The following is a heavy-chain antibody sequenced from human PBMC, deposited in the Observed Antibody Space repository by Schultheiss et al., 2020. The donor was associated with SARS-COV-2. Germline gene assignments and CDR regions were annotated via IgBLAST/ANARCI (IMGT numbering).Heavy chain of an antibody. Sequence: GGSLRLSCAASGFTFSSYWMHWVRQAPGKGLVWVSRINSDGSGTTYADSVKGRFTISRDNAKNSLYLQMNSLRAEDTAVYYCARARGYGDYIYGYWGQGTLVTVSS. CDR2: INSDGSGT. CDR1: GFTFSSYW. V-gene: IGHV3-74*01. J-gene: IGHJ4*02. CDR3: ARARGYGDYIYGY. D-gene: IGHD4-17*01.